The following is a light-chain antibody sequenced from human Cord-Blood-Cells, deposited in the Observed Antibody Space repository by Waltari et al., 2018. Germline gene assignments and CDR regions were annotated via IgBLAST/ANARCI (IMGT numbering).Light chain of an antibody. CDR2: GNS. V-gene: IGLV1-40*01. Sequence: QSVLTQPPSVSGAAGQRVPISCTGSSSTIGAGYDGHWYQQLPGTAPKLLIYGNSNRPSGVPDRFSGSKSGTSASLAITGLQAEDEADYYCQSYDSSLSGYVFGTGTKVTVL. CDR3: QSYDSSLSGYV. J-gene: IGLJ1*01. CDR1: SSTIGAGYD.